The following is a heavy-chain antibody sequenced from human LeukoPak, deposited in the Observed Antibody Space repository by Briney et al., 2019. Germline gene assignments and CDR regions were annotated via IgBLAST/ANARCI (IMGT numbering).Heavy chain of an antibody. CDR3: ARRRITMVRGIDY. J-gene: IGHJ4*02. Sequence: PGRSLRLSCAASGFTFSSYSMNWVRQAPGKGLEWVSSISSSSSYIYYADSVKGRFTISRDNAKNSLYLQMNSLRAEDTAVYYCARRRITMVRGIDYWGQGTLVTVSS. D-gene: IGHD3-10*01. CDR2: ISSSSSYI. CDR1: GFTFSSYS. V-gene: IGHV3-21*01.